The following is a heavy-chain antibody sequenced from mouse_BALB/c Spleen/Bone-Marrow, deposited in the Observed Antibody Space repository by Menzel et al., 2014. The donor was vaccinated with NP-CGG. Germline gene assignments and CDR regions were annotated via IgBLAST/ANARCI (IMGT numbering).Heavy chain of an antibody. CDR1: GFDFSRYW. V-gene: IGHV4-1*02. CDR2: INPDSSTI. D-gene: IGHD1-1*01. CDR3: ARPDSYGSSSWFTY. J-gene: IGHJ3*01. Sequence: DVQLQVSGGGLVQPGGSLKLSCAASGFDFSRYWMSWVRQAPGKGLEWIGEINPDSSTINYTPSLKDKFIISRDNAKNTLYLQMSKVRSEDTALYYCARPDSYGSSSWFTYWGQGTLVTVSA.